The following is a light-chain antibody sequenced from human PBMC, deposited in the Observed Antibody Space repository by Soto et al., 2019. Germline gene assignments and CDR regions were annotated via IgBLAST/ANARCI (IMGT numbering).Light chain of an antibody. CDR2: AAS. CDR1: QSISSY. CDR3: QQYNRYPWT. V-gene: IGKV1-39*01. Sequence: DIWVTQYPACLSASVGDSVTITCRASQSISSYLNWYQQKPGKAPKLLIYAASSLPSGVPSRFRGSGSGTEFTLTISSLQPDDFATYDCQQYNRYPWTFGQGTKVDIK. J-gene: IGKJ1*01.